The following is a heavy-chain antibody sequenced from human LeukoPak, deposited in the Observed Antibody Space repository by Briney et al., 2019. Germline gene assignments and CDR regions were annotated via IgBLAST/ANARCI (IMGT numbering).Heavy chain of an antibody. CDR1: GYTFTGYY. V-gene: IGHV1-2*02. Sequence: ASVKVSCKASGYTFTGYYMQWVRQACGRGFEWMRWINSNSGGTNYAQKFQGRVTMTRDTSISTAYMGLSRLRSDDTAVYYCARDAAMADYYMDVWGKGTTVTVSS. CDR3: ARDAAMADYYMDV. J-gene: IGHJ6*03. D-gene: IGHD5-18*01. CDR2: INSNSGGT.